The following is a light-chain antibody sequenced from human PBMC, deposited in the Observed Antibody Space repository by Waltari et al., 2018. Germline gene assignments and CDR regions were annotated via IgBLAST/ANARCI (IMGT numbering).Light chain of an antibody. J-gene: IGLJ2*01. V-gene: IGLV3-21*03. Sequence: SYVLTQPPSVSVAPGKTARITCGGNNIGIKSVHWYQQKPGQAPVLVVYDATVRPSGIPERFSGSNSGNTATLTISRVEVGDEADYYCQVWDSSSDHVVFGGGTKLTVL. CDR1: NIGIKS. CDR2: DAT. CDR3: QVWDSSSDHVV.